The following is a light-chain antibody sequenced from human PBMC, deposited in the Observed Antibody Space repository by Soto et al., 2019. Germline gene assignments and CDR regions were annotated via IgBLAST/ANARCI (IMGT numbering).Light chain of an antibody. CDR3: QQSYSTPWT. V-gene: IGKV1-39*01. CDR2: AAS. Sequence: DIQITQSPSSLSASLGDRVTITCLASQSISSYLNEYQQIPGKATKLLIYAASSLQSGFPSRFSRSGSGTDFTLTISSLQSEDFGTYYCQQSYSTPWTFGQGTTVDIK. J-gene: IGKJ1*01. CDR1: QSISSY.